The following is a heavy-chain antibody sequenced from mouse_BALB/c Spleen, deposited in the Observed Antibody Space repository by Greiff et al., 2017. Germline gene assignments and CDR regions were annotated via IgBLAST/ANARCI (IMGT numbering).Heavy chain of an antibody. CDR2: ISSGGSYT. V-gene: IGHV5-6-4*01. D-gene: IGHD2-10*02. CDR1: GFTFSSYT. J-gene: IGHJ4*01. Sequence: EVKLVESGGGLVKPGGSLKLSCAASGFTFSSYTMSWVRQTPEKRLEWVATISSGGSYTYYPDSVKGRFTISRDNAKNTLYLQMSSLKSEDTAMYYCTREYGNYIAMDYWGQGTSVTVSS. CDR3: TREYGNYIAMDY.